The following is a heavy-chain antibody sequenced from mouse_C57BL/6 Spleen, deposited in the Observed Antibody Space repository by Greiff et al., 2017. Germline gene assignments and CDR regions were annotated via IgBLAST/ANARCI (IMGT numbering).Heavy chain of an antibody. D-gene: IGHD2-4*01. CDR1: GYTFTSYW. V-gene: IGHV1-50*01. CDR2: IDTAGSYT. CDR3: AREDYDYDGAGAY. J-gene: IGHJ3*01. Sequence: QVQLLQSGAEFVKPGASVKLSCTASGYTFTSYWMPWVHQRPGQGLEWIGEIDTAGSYTNYTHNFKGKATLTGDTSYSTGYMQLSSLTSEDTAIYYCAREDYDYDGAGAYWGQGTMVTVSA.